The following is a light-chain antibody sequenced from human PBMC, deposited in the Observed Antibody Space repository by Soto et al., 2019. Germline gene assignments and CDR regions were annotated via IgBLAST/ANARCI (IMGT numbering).Light chain of an antibody. CDR1: QSISSN. J-gene: IGKJ1*01. Sequence: EIVMTQSPATLSVSPGERATLSCRASQSISSNLAWYQQKPGQAPRLLISGASTRATGIPARFSGSWSGTEFTLTISSLQSEDFAVYYCQQYNNWWTFGQGTKVDIK. CDR3: QQYNNWWT. V-gene: IGKV3-15*01. CDR2: GAS.